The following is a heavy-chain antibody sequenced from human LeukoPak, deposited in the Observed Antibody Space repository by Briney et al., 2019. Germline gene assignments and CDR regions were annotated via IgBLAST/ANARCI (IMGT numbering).Heavy chain of an antibody. CDR1: GGSFSGYY. CDR3: ARGPYSSSWVREGWFDP. J-gene: IGHJ5*02. Sequence: SETLSLTCAVYGGSFSGYYWSWIRQPPGKGLEWIGEINHSGSTNYNPSLKSRVTISVDTSKNQFSLKLSSVTAADTAVYYCARGPYSSSWVREGWFDPWGQGTLVTVSS. D-gene: IGHD6-13*01. V-gene: IGHV4-34*01. CDR2: INHSGST.